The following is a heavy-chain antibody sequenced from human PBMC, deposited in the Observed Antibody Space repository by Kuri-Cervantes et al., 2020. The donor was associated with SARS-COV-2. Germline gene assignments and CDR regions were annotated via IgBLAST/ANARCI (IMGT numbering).Heavy chain of an antibody. V-gene: IGHV3-7*01. CDR3: ARVVRGVSVHWFEP. J-gene: IGHJ5*02. Sequence: LTCAASGFTFSSYWMSWVRQAPGKGLEWVANIKQDGSEKYYVDSVKGRFTISRDNAKNSLYLQMNSLRAEDTAVYYCARVVRGVSVHWFEPWGQGNLVHVAS. CDR1: GFTFSSYW. D-gene: IGHD3-10*01. CDR2: IKQDGSEK.